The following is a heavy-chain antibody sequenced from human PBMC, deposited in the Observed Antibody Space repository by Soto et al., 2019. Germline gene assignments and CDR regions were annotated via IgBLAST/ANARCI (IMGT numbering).Heavy chain of an antibody. CDR2: IYYSGST. CDR3: ARDRSSVPSRRRCFDP. Sequence: PSETLSLTCTVSGGSISSGGYYWSWIRQHPGKGLEWIGYIYYSGSTYYNPSLKSRVTISVDTSKNQFSLKLSSVTAADTAVYYCARDRSSVPSRRRCFDPWGQGTLVTVSS. J-gene: IGHJ5*02. CDR1: GGSISSGGYY. V-gene: IGHV4-31*03. D-gene: IGHD2-2*01.